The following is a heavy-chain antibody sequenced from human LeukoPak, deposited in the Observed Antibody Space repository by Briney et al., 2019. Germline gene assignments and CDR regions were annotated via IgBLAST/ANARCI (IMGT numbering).Heavy chain of an antibody. CDR3: ARVLRGTEYYLDN. CDR1: GGSISSGAYY. V-gene: IGHV4-31*03. D-gene: IGHD3-16*01. CDR2: IYYSGTT. J-gene: IGHJ4*02. Sequence: SETLSLTCSVSGGSISSGAYYWSWIRQHPGKGLEWIGYIYYSGTTHYNPSLKSRVTMSVDTSKNQFSLELSSVTAADTAVYYCARVLRGTEYYLDNWGQGTLVTVSS.